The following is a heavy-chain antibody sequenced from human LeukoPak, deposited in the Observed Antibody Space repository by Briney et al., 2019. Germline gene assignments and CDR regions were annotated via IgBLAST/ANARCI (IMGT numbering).Heavy chain of an antibody. V-gene: IGHV6-1*01. Sequence: KPSQTLSLTCAISGDSVSSNSAAWNWIGQSPSRGLEWLGRTYYRSKWYNDYAVSVKSRITINPDTSKNQFSLQLNSVTPEDTAVYYCARAYDILTGYYVGYGMDVWGKGTTVTVSS. CDR1: GDSVSSNSAA. D-gene: IGHD3-9*01. J-gene: IGHJ6*04. CDR2: TYYRSKWYN. CDR3: ARAYDILTGYYVGYGMDV.